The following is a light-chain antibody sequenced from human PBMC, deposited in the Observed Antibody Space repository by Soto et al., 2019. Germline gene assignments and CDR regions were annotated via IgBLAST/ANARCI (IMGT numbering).Light chain of an antibody. V-gene: IGKV3-20*01. CDR2: GAS. Sequence: EIVLTQSPGTLSLSPEERATLSCRASQSVSSRYLAWYQQKPGQAPRLLMYGASNRATGIPDRFSGSGSGTDFTLTISRLEPEDFAVYFCQQYVSSPPFTFGQGTKVDIK. CDR3: QQYVSSPPFT. CDR1: QSVSSRY. J-gene: IGKJ2*01.